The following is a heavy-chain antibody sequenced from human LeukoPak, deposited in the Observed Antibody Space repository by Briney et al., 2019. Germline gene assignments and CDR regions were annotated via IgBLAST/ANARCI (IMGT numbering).Heavy chain of an antibody. Sequence: ASVKVSCKVSGYTLTELSTHWVRQAPGKRLEWMGGFHPEDGETVYAQKFQGRVTMTEDTSTDTAYMELSSLRSEDTAVYYCVTGKIYCSTTSCSGDYWGQGTLVTVSS. V-gene: IGHV1-24*01. CDR1: GYTLTELS. CDR2: FHPEDGET. D-gene: IGHD2-2*01. J-gene: IGHJ4*02. CDR3: VTGKIYCSTTSCSGDY.